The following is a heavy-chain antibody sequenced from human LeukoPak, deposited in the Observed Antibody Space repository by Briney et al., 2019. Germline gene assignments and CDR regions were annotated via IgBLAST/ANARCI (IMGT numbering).Heavy chain of an antibody. Sequence: PGGSQRLPCAASGLTYRNYYMNWVRQAPRKGLEWGTFNSTSGRIIYSDSVRGRFNISRDNAKNSLYMEMNRLRVDDTAVYYCARWYYYGYYIMDVWGQGTTVTVSS. CDR1: GLTYRNYY. CDR2: NSTSGRII. CDR3: ARWYYYGYYIMDV. V-gene: IGHV3-11*01. J-gene: IGHJ6*02.